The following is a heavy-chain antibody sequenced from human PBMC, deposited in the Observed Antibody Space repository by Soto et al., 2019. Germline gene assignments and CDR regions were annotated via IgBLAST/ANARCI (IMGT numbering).Heavy chain of an antibody. CDR2: IYYSGST. D-gene: IGHD6-19*01. CDR1: GGSISSGGYY. Sequence: LSLTCTASGGSISSGGYYWSWIRQHPGKGLEWIGYIYYSGSTYYKPSLKSRVTISVDTSKKQFSLKLSSVTAADTAVYYCARDAGEGIAVAGGKFDYWGQGTLVTVSS. CDR3: ARDAGEGIAVAGGKFDY. V-gene: IGHV4-31*03. J-gene: IGHJ4*02.